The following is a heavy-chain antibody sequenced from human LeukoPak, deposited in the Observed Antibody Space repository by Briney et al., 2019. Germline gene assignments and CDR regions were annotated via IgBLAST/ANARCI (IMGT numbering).Heavy chain of an antibody. Sequence: PSETLSLTCAVYIDSFSNYHWNWIRQTPAKGMEWIGEVNESGGTNISPSLRSRVTISVDTSKNQFSLKLSSVTAADTAVYYCARGLPLLWFGELLPFDYWGQGTLVTVSS. CDR2: VNESGGT. D-gene: IGHD3-10*01. CDR3: ARGLPLLWFGELLPFDY. J-gene: IGHJ4*02. CDR1: IDSFSNYH. V-gene: IGHV4-34*01.